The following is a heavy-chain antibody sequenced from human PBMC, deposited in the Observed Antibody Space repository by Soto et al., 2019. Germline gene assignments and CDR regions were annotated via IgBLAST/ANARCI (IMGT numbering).Heavy chain of an antibody. J-gene: IGHJ4*02. CDR3: ARDDILSGSYSLFDY. D-gene: IGHD1-26*01. Sequence: ETLSLTCAVYGGSFSGYYWSWIRQPPGKGLEWIGEINHSGSTNYNPSLKSRVTISVDTSKNQFSLKLSSVTAADTAVYYCARDDILSGSYSLFDYWGQGTLVTVSS. V-gene: IGHV4-34*01. CDR1: GGSFSGYY. CDR2: INHSGST.